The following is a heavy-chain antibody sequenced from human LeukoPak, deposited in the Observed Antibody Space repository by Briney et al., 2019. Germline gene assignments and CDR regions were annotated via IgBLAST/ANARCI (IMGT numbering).Heavy chain of an antibody. CDR2: IYPGDSDT. Sequence: GESLKISCKGSGYSFTSYWIGWVRQMPGKGLEWMGIIYPGDSDTRYSPSFRGQVTISADKSIKIAYLQWSSPKASDTAMYYCVRDGYNRFNYYFDYWGQGTQVTVSS. CDR1: GYSFTSYW. V-gene: IGHV5-51*01. CDR3: VRDGYNRFNYYFDY. J-gene: IGHJ4*02. D-gene: IGHD5-24*01.